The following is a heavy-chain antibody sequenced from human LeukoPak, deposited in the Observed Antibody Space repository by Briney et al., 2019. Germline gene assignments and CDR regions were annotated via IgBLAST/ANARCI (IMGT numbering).Heavy chain of an antibody. V-gene: IGHV4-61*01. CDR2: IYYSGST. D-gene: IGHD1-14*01. J-gene: IGHJ4*02. CDR1: GYSISSDYY. CDR3: ATGAGDFDH. Sequence: SETLSLTCTVSGYSISSDYYWGWIRQPPGKGLEWIGYIYYSGSTNYNPSLKSRVTISVGTSKNQFSLKLSSVTAADTAVYYCATGAGDFDHWGQGILVTVSS.